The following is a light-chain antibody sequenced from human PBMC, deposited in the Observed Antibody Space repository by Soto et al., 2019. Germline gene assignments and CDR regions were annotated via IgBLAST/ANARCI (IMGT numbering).Light chain of an antibody. V-gene: IGLV2-14*01. CDR3: SSYTSSSIPYV. J-gene: IGLJ1*01. CDR1: SSDVGGYNY. CDR2: EVS. Sequence: QSALTQPASVSGSPGQSITISCTGTSSDVGGYNYVSWYQQHPGKAPKLMIYEVSNRPSGVSNRFSDSKSGNTASLTISGLQAEDEADYYCSSYTSSSIPYVFGTGTKVTVL.